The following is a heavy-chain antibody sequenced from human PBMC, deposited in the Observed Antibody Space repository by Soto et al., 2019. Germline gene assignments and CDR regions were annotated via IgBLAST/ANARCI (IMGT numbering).Heavy chain of an antibody. CDR1: GFTFSSYG. J-gene: IGHJ6*02. CDR3: AKDLELRYYGSLDV. CDR2: ISYDGSNK. Sequence: QVQLVESGGGVVQPGRSLRLSCAASGFTFSSYGMHWVRQAPGKGLEWVAVISYDGSNKYYADSVKGRFTISRDTSKNALYLQMNSLRAEDTAVYYCAKDLELRYYGSLDVWGQGTTVTVSS. V-gene: IGHV3-30*18. D-gene: IGHD3-10*01.